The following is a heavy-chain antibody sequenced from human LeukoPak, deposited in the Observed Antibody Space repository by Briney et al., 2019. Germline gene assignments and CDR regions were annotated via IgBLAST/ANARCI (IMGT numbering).Heavy chain of an antibody. Sequence: SETLSLTCIVPGGSISSSSYYWAWIRQPPGKGLEWIGTFYSGGSAYYNPSLTSRVSISKDTSDNQFSLRLYSVTAADTAVYYCVRKQGGTMYDVWGQGTQVTVSS. D-gene: IGHD1-7*01. CDR2: FYSGGSA. CDR3: VRKQGGTMYDV. J-gene: IGHJ4*02. CDR1: GGSISSSSYY. V-gene: IGHV4-39*07.